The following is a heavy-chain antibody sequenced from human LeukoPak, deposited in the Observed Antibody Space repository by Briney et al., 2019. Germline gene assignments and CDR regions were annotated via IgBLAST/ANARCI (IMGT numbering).Heavy chain of an antibody. Sequence: PGGSLRLSCAASGFTFSSYAMHWVRQAPGKGLEWVAVISYDGSNKYYADSVKGRFTISRDNSKNTLYLQMNSLRAEDTAVYYCAKLILAAAGTPFDYWGQGTLVTVSS. CDR3: AKLILAAAGTPFDY. V-gene: IGHV3-30*18. CDR1: GFTFSSYA. D-gene: IGHD6-13*01. J-gene: IGHJ4*02. CDR2: ISYDGSNK.